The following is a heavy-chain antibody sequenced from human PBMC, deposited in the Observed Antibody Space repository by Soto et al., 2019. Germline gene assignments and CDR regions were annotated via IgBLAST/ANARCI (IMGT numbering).Heavy chain of an antibody. D-gene: IGHD5-12*01. CDR3: AREGSGYNF. CDR1: GGTFSSFG. CDR2: IIPVFGRP. Sequence: GASVKVSCKASGGTFSSFGISGVRQAPGQGLEWMGGIIPVFGRPNYAQRFRGRLTITADESTNTGYMELIDLTSEDTAVYYCAREGSGYNFWGQGTQVTVSS. J-gene: IGHJ1*01. V-gene: IGHV1-69*13.